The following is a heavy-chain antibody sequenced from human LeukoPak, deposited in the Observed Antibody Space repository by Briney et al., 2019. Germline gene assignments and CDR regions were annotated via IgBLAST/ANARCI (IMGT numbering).Heavy chain of an antibody. J-gene: IGHJ5*02. CDR1: GGSISSGSYY. CDR2: IYYSGST. V-gene: IGHV4-61*01. CDR3: ARGGDCCWFDP. D-gene: IGHD2-21*02. Sequence: PSETLSLTCTVSGGSISSGSYYWSWIRQPPGKGLEWIGYIYYSGSTNYNPSLKSRVTISVDTSKNQFSLQLSSVTAADTAVYYCARGGDCCWFDPWGQGTLVTVSS.